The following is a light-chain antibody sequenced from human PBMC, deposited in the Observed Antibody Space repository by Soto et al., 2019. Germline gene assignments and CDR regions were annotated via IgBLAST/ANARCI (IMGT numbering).Light chain of an antibody. CDR1: QSVSSN. CDR2: GAS. Sequence: EIVMTQSPATLSGSPGERATLSCRASQSVSSNLAWYQQKPGQAPRLLIYGASTRATNIPARFSGSGSGTEFNLTISSLQSEDFAVYYCQQYNNWPPLTFGGGTKVEIK. J-gene: IGKJ4*01. V-gene: IGKV3-15*01. CDR3: QQYNNWPPLT.